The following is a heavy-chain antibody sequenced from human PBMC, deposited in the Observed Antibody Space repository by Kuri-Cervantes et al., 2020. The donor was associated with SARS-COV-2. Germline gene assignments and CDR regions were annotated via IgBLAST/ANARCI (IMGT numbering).Heavy chain of an antibody. V-gene: IGHV3-7*01. CDR1: GFTFGSYW. CDR2: IKQDGSEK. J-gene: IGHJ4*02. CDR3: ARGSRGYYYDSSGTFDY. D-gene: IGHD3-22*01. Sequence: GESLKISWAASGFTFGSYWMSWVRQAPGKGVEWVANIKQDGSEKYYVDSVKGRFTISRDNAKNSLYLQMNSLRAEDTAVYYCARGSRGYYYDSSGTFDYWGQGTLVTVSS.